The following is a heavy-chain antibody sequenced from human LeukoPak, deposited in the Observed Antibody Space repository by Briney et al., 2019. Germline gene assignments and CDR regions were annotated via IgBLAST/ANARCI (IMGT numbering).Heavy chain of an antibody. D-gene: IGHD6-19*01. CDR2: IYYSGST. CDR1: GGSISSSSYY. CDR3: ARQYSSGWYPDVP. V-gene: IGHV4-39*01. Sequence: QPSETLSLTCTVSGGSISSSSYYWGWIRQPPGKGLEWIGSIYYSGSTYYNPSLKSRVTISVDTSKNQFSLKLSSVTAADTAVYYCARQYSSGWYPDVPWGQGTLVTVSS. J-gene: IGHJ5*02.